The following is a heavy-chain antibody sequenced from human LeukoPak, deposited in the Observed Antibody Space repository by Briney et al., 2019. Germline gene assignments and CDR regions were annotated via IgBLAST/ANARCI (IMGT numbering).Heavy chain of an antibody. Sequence: ASVKVSCKAIGYTFTGYYMHWVRQAPGQGLQWMGWINPKSGGTSYAQKFQGRVTMTRDTSISTAYMELSRLRSDDTAVYYCARGPSSTSQSSVDPWGQGTLVTVSS. CDR2: INPKSGGT. J-gene: IGHJ5*02. CDR3: ARGPSSTSQSSVDP. CDR1: GYTFTGYY. V-gene: IGHV1-2*02. D-gene: IGHD2-2*01.